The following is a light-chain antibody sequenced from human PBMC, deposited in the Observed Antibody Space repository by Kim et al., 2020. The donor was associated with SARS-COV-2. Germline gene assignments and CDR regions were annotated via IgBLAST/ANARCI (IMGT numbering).Light chain of an antibody. CDR3: QRYNSAPYT. V-gene: IGKV1-27*01. Sequence: AYLGDRVTTTCRAGQEISTYVARYQQKPGKPPNLLIHGASTLHSGVPSRFSGSGSGTDFTFTITSLQPDDVATYYCQRYNSAPYTFGQGTKVDIK. CDR1: QEISTY. CDR2: GAS. J-gene: IGKJ2*01.